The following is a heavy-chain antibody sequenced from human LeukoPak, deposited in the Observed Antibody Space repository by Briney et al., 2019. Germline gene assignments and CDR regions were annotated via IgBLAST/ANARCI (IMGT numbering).Heavy chain of an antibody. D-gene: IGHD3-22*01. J-gene: IGHJ5*02. V-gene: IGHV1-46*01. CDR1: GYTFTSYY. CDR2: INPSGGST. Sequence: GASVKVSCKASGYTFTSYYMHWVRQAPGQGLEWMGIINPSGGSTSYAQKFQGRVTMTRDTSTSTVYMELSSLRSEDTAVHYCARGKGWDYDSSGPKNWFDPWGQGTLVTVSS. CDR3: ARGKGWDYDSSGPKNWFDP.